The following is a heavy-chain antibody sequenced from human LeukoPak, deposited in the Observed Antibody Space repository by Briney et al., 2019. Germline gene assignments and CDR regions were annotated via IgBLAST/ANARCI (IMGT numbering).Heavy chain of an antibody. CDR3: SRDRSDAISWYAGSH. CDR1: GFAFSSTW. D-gene: IGHD6-13*01. J-gene: IGHJ4*02. V-gene: IGHV3-7*03. CDR2: IKPDGSEK. Sequence: GGSLRLSCAASGFAFSSTWMGWVRQAPGKGLAWVANIKPDGSEKYYVDSVRGRFTISRDNAKNSLNLQMNSLRAEDTAIYYCSRDRSDAISWYAGSHWGQGTLVTVSS.